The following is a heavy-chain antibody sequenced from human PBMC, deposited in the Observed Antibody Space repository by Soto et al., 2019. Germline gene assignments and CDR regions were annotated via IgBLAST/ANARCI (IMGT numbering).Heavy chain of an antibody. CDR2: ISASGGGT. CDR1: GFTFSSYA. V-gene: IGHV3-23*01. Sequence: GGSLRLSCAASGFTFSSYAMAWVRQSPGKGLEWVSAISASGGGTYYSDSVEGRFTISRDNFKNTLYLQMNSLRAEDTAIYYCAKDTRYFDYWGQGTLVTVSS. J-gene: IGHJ4*02. CDR3: AKDTRYFDY. D-gene: IGHD3-3*01.